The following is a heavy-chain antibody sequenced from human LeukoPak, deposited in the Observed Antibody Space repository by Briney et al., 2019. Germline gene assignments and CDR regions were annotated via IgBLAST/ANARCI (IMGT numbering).Heavy chain of an antibody. CDR2: INPDSGGT. J-gene: IGHJ4*02. CDR3: ARAFIAAAGTTDTPFPVRDY. Sequence: ASVKVSCKASGYTFIGYYIHWVRQAPGQGLEWMGWINPDSGGTDYAQKFQGRVTMTRDTSISTAYMELSRLRSDDTAVYYCARAFIAAAGTTDTPFPVRDYWGQGTLVTVSS. D-gene: IGHD6-13*01. CDR1: GYTFIGYY. V-gene: IGHV1-2*02.